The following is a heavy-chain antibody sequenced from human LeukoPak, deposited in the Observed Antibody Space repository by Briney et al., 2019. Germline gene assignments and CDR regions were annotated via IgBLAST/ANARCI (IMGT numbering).Heavy chain of an antibody. CDR3: ARITNAGWFDP. D-gene: IGHD2-8*01. CDR1: GVSMSSGAFY. Sequence: SETLSLTCTVSGVSMSSGAFYWSWIRQHPGKGLEWIGNIYYSGSTYYNPSLKSRVTISVDTSKNQFSLKLSSVTAADTAVYYCARITNAGWFDPWGQGTLVTVSS. J-gene: IGHJ5*02. V-gene: IGHV4-61*08. CDR2: IYYSGST.